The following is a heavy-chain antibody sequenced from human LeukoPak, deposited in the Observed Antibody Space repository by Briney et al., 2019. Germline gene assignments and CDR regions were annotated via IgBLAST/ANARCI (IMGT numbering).Heavy chain of an antibody. J-gene: IGHJ4*02. CDR1: GFTFNDYA. CDR2: INWNSGSI. CDR3: VKDIHYHDSSVLDY. D-gene: IGHD3-22*01. V-gene: IGHV3-9*01. Sequence: GGSLRLSCAASGFTFNDYAIHWVRQAPGKGLEWVSGINWNSGSIDYADSVKGRFTISRDNAKNSLYLQMNSLRAEDTALYYCVKDIHYHDSSVLDYWGQGTLVTVSS.